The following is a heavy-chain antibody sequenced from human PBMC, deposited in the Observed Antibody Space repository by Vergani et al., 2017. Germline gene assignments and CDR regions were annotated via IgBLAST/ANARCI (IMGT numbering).Heavy chain of an antibody. D-gene: IGHD3-10*01. CDR1: GGSISSYY. Sequence: QVQLQESGPGLVKPSETLSLTCTVSGGSISSYYWSWIRQPPGKGLEWIGYIYYSGSTTYNPSLKSRVTISVDTSKNQFSLKLSSVTAADTAVYYCARHIHAGPPTADYGSGITLGGMDVWGQGTTVTVSS. J-gene: IGHJ6*02. V-gene: IGHV4-59*08. CDR2: IYYSGST. CDR3: ARHIHAGPPTADYGSGITLGGMDV.